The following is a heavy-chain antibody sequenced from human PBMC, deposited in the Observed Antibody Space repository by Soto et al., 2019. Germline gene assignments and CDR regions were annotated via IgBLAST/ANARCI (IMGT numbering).Heavy chain of an antibody. CDR3: ARKRDTYSYDSSGYYFDY. CDR1: GFTFSSYS. V-gene: IGHV3-21*01. Sequence: GGSLRLSWAASGFTFSSYSMNWVRQAPGKGLEWVSSISSSSSYIYYADSVKGRFTISRDNAKNSLYLQMNSLRAEDTSVYYCARKRDTYSYDSSGYYFDYWGQGTLVTVSS. D-gene: IGHD3-22*01. CDR2: ISSSSSYI. J-gene: IGHJ4*02.